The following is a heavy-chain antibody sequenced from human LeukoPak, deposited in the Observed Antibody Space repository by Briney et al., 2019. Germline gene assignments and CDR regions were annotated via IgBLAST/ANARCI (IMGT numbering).Heavy chain of an antibody. CDR1: GFTFSTYA. Sequence: GGSLRLSCSASGFTFSTYAMHWVRQAPGKGLEYVSGISSNGGSTYYAEFVKGTFAISRDNSKNTVHLQMSSLRAEDTAVYYCVRQIYCSGGSCYSYYFDYWGQGTLVTVSS. D-gene: IGHD2-15*01. V-gene: IGHV3-64D*06. CDR2: ISSNGGST. J-gene: IGHJ4*02. CDR3: VRQIYCSGGSCYSYYFDY.